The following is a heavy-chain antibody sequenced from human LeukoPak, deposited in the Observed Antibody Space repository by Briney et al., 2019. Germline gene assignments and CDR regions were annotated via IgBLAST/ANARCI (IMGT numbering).Heavy chain of an antibody. CDR2: ISYDGSNK. CDR3: ARDLDPLYYYGSGRRFYYYYGMDV. J-gene: IGHJ6*02. V-gene: IGHV3-30*04. Sequence: GGSLRLSCAASGFTFSSYAMHWVRQAPGKGLEWVAVISYDGSNKYYADSVKGRFTISRDNSKNTLYLQMNCLRAEDTAVYYCARDLDPLYYYGSGRRFYYYYGMDVWGQGTTVTVSS. CDR1: GFTFSSYA. D-gene: IGHD3-10*01.